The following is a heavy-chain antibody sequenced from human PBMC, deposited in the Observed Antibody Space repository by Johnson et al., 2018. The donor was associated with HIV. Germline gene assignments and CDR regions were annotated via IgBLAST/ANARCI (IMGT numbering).Heavy chain of an antibody. Sequence: VQLVESGGGLVKPGGSLRLSCAASGFTFSSYAMSWVRQAPGKGLEWVSGISWNSGSIGYADSVKGRFTISRDNAKNSLYLQMNSLRAEDTALYYCAKDMCPILLAAAGDDAFDIWGQGTMVTVSS. D-gene: IGHD6-13*01. J-gene: IGHJ3*02. V-gene: IGHV3-9*01. CDR1: GFTFSSYA. CDR2: ISWNSGSI. CDR3: AKDMCPILLAAAGDDAFDI.